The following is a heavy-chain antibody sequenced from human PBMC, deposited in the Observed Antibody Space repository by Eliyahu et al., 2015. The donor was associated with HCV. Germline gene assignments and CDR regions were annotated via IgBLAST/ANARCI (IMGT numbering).Heavy chain of an antibody. J-gene: IGHJ4*02. CDR3: ARDQILTGYYGDFDY. V-gene: IGHV1-2*02. Sequence: QVQLVQSGAEVKKPGASVKVSCKASGYTFXGYXMHWVRQAPGQGLEXMGWINPNSGGTNYAQKFQGRVTMTRDTSISTAYMELSRLRSDDTAVYYCARDQILTGYYGDFDYWGQGTLVTVSS. CDR1: GYTFXGYX. CDR2: INPNSGGT. D-gene: IGHD3-9*01.